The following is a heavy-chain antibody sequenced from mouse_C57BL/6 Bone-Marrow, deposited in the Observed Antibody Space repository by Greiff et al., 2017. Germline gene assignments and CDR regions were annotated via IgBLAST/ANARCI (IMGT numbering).Heavy chain of an antibody. V-gene: IGHV14-3*01. CDR3: DRCSFYYAIDY. CDR1: GFTFRNTY. CDR2: IDPANGNT. J-gene: IGHJ4*01. Sequence: VQLQQSVAELVRPGASVKLSCTASGFTFRNTYMHWVKQRPGQGLEWIGRIDPANGNTKYDPKFQGKATITADTSSNTAYLQLSSLTSEDSAVYYCDRCSFYYAIDYWGKGTTVTVSS. D-gene: IGHD1-1*01.